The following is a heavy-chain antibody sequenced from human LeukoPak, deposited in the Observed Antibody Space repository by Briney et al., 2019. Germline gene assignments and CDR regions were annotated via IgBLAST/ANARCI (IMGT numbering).Heavy chain of an antibody. CDR3: AKERYSSSPLDY. CDR1: GFIFSTYA. Sequence: GGSLRLSCSASGFIFSTYAMGWVRQAPGKGLEWVSAISNTGGSGYYANSVKGRFTVSKDNSKNTLYLQMNSLRAEDTAVYYCAKERYSSSPLDYWGQGTLVTVSS. D-gene: IGHD6-6*01. V-gene: IGHV3-23*01. CDR2: ISNTGGSG. J-gene: IGHJ4*02.